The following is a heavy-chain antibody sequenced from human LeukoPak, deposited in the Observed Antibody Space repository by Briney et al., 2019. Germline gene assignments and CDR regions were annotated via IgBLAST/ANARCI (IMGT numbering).Heavy chain of an antibody. CDR2: ISGSGGTT. CDR1: GFTFSSYA. Sequence: GGSLRLSCAASGFTFSSYAMSWVRQAPGKGLEWVSGISGSGGTTNYADSVKGRFTISRDNSKNTLYVQMNSLRAEDTAVYYCAKAPNYYDIFVALDYWGQGTLVTVSS. J-gene: IGHJ4*02. V-gene: IGHV3-23*01. D-gene: IGHD3-22*01. CDR3: AKAPNYYDIFVALDY.